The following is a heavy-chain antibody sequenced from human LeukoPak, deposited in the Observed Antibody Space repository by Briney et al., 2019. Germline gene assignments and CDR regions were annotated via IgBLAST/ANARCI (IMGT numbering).Heavy chain of an antibody. CDR1: GFTFSSHW. CDR3: ARDGEMPTIYFDY. CDR2: IKQDGSET. V-gene: IGHV3-7*01. D-gene: IGHD5-24*01. Sequence: QAGGSLRLSCAVSGFTFSSHWMSWVRQAPGKGLEWVANIKQDGSETYYVDSVKGRFTISRDNAKNSLFLQMNSLRADDTAVYYCARDGEMPTIYFDYWGQGTLVTVSS. J-gene: IGHJ4*02.